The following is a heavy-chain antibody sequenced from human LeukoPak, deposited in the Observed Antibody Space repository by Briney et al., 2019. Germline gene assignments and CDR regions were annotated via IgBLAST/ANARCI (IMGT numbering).Heavy chain of an antibody. Sequence: GGSLRLSCAASGFTFSSYAMSWVRQAPGKGLEWVSAIRDSGGITHYADSVRGRFTISRDNSKNTLYLQMNSLRVEDTAVYYCARRLGYCGSSSCPPADYWGQGTLVTVSS. CDR1: GFTFSSYA. CDR3: ARRLGYCGSSSCPPADY. D-gene: IGHD2-2*01. V-gene: IGHV3-23*01. CDR2: IRDSGGIT. J-gene: IGHJ4*02.